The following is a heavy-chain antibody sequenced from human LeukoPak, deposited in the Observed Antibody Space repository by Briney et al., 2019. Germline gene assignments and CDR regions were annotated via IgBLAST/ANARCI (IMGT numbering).Heavy chain of an antibody. J-gene: IGHJ4*02. CDR1: GFTFHHYA. CDR3: AKDKAPLYSGYDWDLDF. Sequence: GRSLRLSCAASGFTFHHYAIHWVRQVPGKGLEWVSGINWNSASIGYADSVKGRFTISRDNAKNSVFLQMDSLRAEDTALYYCAKDKAPLYSGYDWDLDFWGQGTLVTVSS. D-gene: IGHD5-12*01. CDR2: INWNSASI. V-gene: IGHV3-9*01.